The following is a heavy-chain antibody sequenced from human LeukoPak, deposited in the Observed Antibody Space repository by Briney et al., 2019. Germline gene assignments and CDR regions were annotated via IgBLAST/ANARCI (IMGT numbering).Heavy chain of an antibody. CDR3: ARSSYAMTTVTAYYYYYMDV. CDR1: GGSISSGSYY. CDR2: IYTSGST. V-gene: IGHV4-61*02. Sequence: SETLSLTCTVSGGSISSGSYYWSWIRQPAGKGLEWIGRIYTSGSTNYNPSLKSRVTISVDTSKNQSSLKLSSVTAADTAVYYCARSSYAMTTVTAYYYYYMDVWGKGTTVTVSS. D-gene: IGHD4-11*01. J-gene: IGHJ6*03.